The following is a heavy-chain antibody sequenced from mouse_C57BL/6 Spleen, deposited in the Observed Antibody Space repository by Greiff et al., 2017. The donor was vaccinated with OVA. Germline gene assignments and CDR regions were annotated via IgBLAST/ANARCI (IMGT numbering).Heavy chain of an antibody. Sequence: QVQLQQSGPELVKPGASVKISCKASGYAFSSSWMNWVKQRPGKGLEWIGRIYTGDGDTNYNGQFQGKATLTADKSSSTAFMQLSSLTSADSAVYFFARSYYSGSSYFDYWGQGTTLTVSS. D-gene: IGHD1-1*01. V-gene: IGHV1-82*01. J-gene: IGHJ2*01. CDR2: IYTGDGDT. CDR1: GYAFSSSW. CDR3: ARSYYSGSSYFDY.